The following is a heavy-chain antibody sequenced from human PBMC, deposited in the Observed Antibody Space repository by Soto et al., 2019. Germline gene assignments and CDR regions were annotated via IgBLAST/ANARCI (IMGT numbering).Heavy chain of an antibody. D-gene: IGHD6-13*01. CDR2: LYDVDGT. CDR3: ASWQLQEHAYDI. V-gene: IGHV3-53*01. Sequence: GGSLRLCCAAFGFTVSGKKYVAWVRQPPGKGLEWVSALYDVDGTYYADSVKGRFTTSSDSSRTIVYLQIHSLRPDDTAVYFCASWQLQEHAYDIWGQGTTVTVSS. J-gene: IGHJ3*02. CDR1: GFTVSGKKY.